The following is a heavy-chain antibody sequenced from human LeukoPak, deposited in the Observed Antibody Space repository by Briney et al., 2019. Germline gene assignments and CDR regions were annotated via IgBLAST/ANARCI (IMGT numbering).Heavy chain of an antibody. D-gene: IGHD2-21*02. Sequence: PGASLQISCKGSGSTFTSYWSGCVRQLPGKGLEWMGIIYPGDSDTRYSPSFQGQVTISADKSISTAYLQWSSLKASDTAMYYCATAYCGGDCYSTKAPFDYWGQGTLVTVSS. CDR3: ATAYCGGDCYSTKAPFDY. J-gene: IGHJ4*02. V-gene: IGHV5-51*01. CDR1: GSTFTSYW. CDR2: IYPGDSDT.